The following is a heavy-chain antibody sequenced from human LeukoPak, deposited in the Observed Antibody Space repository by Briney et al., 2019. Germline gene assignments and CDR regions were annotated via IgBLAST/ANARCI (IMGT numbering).Heavy chain of an antibody. D-gene: IGHD2-2*01. CDR1: GGSISSSNW. CDR3: ARSKSRSEAGMIVVVPAAYYYYGMDV. Sequence: SETLSLTCAVSGGSISSSNWWSWVRQPPGKGLEWIGEIYHSGSTNYNPSLKSRVTISVDKSKNQFSLKLSSVTAEDTAVYYCARSKSRSEAGMIVVVPAAYYYYGMDVWGQGTTVTVSS. J-gene: IGHJ6*02. V-gene: IGHV4-4*02. CDR2: IYHSGST.